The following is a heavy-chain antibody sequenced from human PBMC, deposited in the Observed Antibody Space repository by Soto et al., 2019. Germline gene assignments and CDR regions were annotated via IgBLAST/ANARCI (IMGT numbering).Heavy chain of an antibody. V-gene: IGHV3-49*01. CDR2: IRSKSYGGTT. CDR3: TRVMLVPDTFDN. D-gene: IGHD3-22*01. J-gene: IGHJ4*02. CDR1: GVTFGDYA. Sequence: GGSLRLSCTASGVTFGDYAMSWFRQAPGKGLEWLGFIRSKSYGGTTEYGASVKGRFAISRAGSKSIEYLQMHSLKTEDTPVDYCTRVMLVPDTFDNLGQGTLGTVSS.